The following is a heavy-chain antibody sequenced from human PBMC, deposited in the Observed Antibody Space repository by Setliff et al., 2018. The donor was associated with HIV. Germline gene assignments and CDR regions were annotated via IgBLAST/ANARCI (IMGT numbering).Heavy chain of an antibody. J-gene: IGHJ4*02. CDR1: GFTFRDYA. Sequence: GSLRLSCAAFGFTFRDYAMIWVRQAPGMGLEWVSTISGSSSIKEYADFVKGRFSISRDNSKDTVFLQMDSLRAADTAVYYCTVYNTGSSKDHYWGQGTPVTVSS. V-gene: IGHV3-23*01. CDR2: ISGSSSIK. D-gene: IGHD2-8*02. CDR3: TVYNTGSSKDHY.